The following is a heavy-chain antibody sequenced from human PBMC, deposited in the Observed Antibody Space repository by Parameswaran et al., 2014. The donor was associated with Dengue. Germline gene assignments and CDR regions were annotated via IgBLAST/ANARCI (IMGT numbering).Heavy chain of an antibody. CDR1: ISNA. J-gene: IGHJ4*02. V-gene: IGHV1-69*01. CDR3: AGEGVHYDSSGYYAS. CDR2: NNPLFRTT. Sequence: ISNARLVRQAPGQGLEWMGANNPLFRTTNYAQEFQARVTITADESTATAYMELSSLRSEDTAVYYCAGEGVHYDSSGYYASWGQGTLVTVSS. D-gene: IGHD3-22*01.